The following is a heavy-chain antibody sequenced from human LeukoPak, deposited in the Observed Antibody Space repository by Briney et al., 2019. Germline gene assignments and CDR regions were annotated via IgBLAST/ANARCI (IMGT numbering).Heavy chain of an antibody. D-gene: IGHD2-2*01. CDR1: GFTLSNYD. V-gene: IGHV3-21*01. J-gene: IGHJ5*02. Sequence: GGSLRLSCAASGFTLSNYDMNWVRRAPGKGLEWVSSISTSSRYIYYKDSVRGRFTISRDDAKNSLYLEMNSLRAVDTAVYYCARADCSSSTCYLRRSWFDPWGQGTLVTVSS. CDR3: ARADCSSSTCYLRRSWFDP. CDR2: ISTSSRYI.